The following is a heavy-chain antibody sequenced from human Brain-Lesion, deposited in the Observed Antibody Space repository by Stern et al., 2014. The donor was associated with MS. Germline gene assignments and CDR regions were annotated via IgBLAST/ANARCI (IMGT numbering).Heavy chain of an antibody. CDR2: IFNSGST. D-gene: IGHD2-2*01. V-gene: IGHV4-61*02. CDR3: ARGRVVPGFQYYATDV. J-gene: IGHJ6*02. Sequence: VQLVESGPGLVQPSQTLSLSCTVSGGSISSGGYYWSWIRQPAGKGLEWIGRIFNSGSTSYNPSLKSRVTISIDTSKTQFSLRLNSMTAADTAVYYCARGRVVPGFQYYATDVWGQGTTVIVSS. CDR1: GGSISSGGYY.